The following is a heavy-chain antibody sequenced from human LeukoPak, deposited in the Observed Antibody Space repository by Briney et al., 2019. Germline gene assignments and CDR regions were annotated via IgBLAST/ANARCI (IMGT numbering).Heavy chain of an antibody. CDR1: GGSISSYC. V-gene: IGHV4-59*08. Sequence: PSETLSLTCTVSGGSISSYCWSWIRQPPGKGLEWIGYIYYSGSTNYNPSLKSRVTISVDTSKNQFSLKLSSVTAADTAVYYCARHVKDIVVVPAAYYFDYWGQGTLVTVSS. D-gene: IGHD2-2*01. CDR2: IYYSGST. J-gene: IGHJ4*02. CDR3: ARHVKDIVVVPAAYYFDY.